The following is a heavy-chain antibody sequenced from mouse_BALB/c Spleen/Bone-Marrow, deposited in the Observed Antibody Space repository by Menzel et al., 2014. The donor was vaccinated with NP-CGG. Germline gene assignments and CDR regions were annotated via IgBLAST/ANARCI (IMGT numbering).Heavy chain of an antibody. J-gene: IGHJ2*01. D-gene: IGHD2-1*01. Sequence: QVQLQQSGAELVKPGASVKLSCKASGYTFTSYWMHWVKQRPGQGLEWIGEINPSNGRTNYNEKFKSKATLTADKSSSTAYMQLSSLTSEDSVVYYCARCNYGNYFDYWGQGTTLTVSS. CDR2: INPSNGRT. CDR3: ARCNYGNYFDY. V-gene: IGHV1S81*02. CDR1: GYTFTSYW.